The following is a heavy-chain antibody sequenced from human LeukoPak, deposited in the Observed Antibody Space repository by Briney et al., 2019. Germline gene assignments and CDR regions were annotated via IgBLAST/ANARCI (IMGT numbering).Heavy chain of an antibody. CDR2: IYYSGST. CDR1: GGSISSYY. D-gene: IGHD3-10*01. J-gene: IGHJ4*02. Sequence: SETLSLTCTVSGGSISSYYWSWIRQPPGKGLEWIGYIYYSGSTNYNPSLKSRVTISVDTSKNQFSLKLSSVTAADTAVYYCAREVTGNFDYWGQGTLVTVSS. V-gene: IGHV4-59*01. CDR3: AREVTGNFDY.